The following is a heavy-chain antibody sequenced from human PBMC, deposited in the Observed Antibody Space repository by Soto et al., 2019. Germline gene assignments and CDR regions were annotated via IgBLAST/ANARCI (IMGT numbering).Heavy chain of an antibody. CDR1: GFTFSSYS. CDR3: ARDPLGYCSGGSCYQQFLV. V-gene: IGHV3-21*01. CDR2: ISSSSSYI. D-gene: IGHD2-15*01. J-gene: IGHJ6*04. Sequence: GGSLRLSCAASGFTFSSYSMNWVRQAPGKRLEWVSSISSSSSYIYYADSVKGRFTISRDNAKNSLYLQMNSLRAEDTAVYYCARDPLGYCSGGSCYQQFLVWGKGTTVTVSS.